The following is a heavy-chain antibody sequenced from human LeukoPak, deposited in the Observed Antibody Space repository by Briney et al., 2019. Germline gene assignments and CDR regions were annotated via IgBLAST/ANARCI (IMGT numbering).Heavy chain of an antibody. CDR1: GGSISSGSYY. Sequence: KASETLSLTXTVSGGSISSGSYYWSWIRQPAGKGLEWIERIYTSGSTNYNPSVKSRVTISVDTSKNQFSLKLSSVTAADTAVYYCARDRVATFYWYFDLWGRGTLVTVSS. D-gene: IGHD5-12*01. J-gene: IGHJ2*01. CDR2: IYTSGST. CDR3: ARDRVATFYWYFDL. V-gene: IGHV4-61*02.